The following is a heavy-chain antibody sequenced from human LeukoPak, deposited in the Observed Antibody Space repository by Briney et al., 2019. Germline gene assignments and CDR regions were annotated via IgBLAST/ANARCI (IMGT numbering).Heavy chain of an antibody. Sequence: ASVKVSCKVSGYTFTGYYMHWLRQAPGQGLEWMGWINPNSGGTNYAQKFQGRVTMTRDTSISTAYMELSRLRSDDTAVYYCARGKWFGELPIDYWGQGTLVTVSS. CDR3: ARGKWFGELPIDY. D-gene: IGHD3-10*01. CDR1: GYTFTGYY. V-gene: IGHV1-2*02. J-gene: IGHJ4*02. CDR2: INPNSGGT.